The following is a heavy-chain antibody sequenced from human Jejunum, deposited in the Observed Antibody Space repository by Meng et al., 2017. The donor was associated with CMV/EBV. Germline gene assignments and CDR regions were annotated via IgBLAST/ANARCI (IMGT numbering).Heavy chain of an antibody. D-gene: IGHD3-10*01. CDR3: TKDQVLL. J-gene: IGHJ4*02. Sequence: QEQVVESVGGVVQPGGFLWLFCTPSGFTLRDYGMHWIRQAPGKGLEWVAFISYKGDNKYYADSVRGRFTISRDNSKNTLDLQMNSLRTEDTAVYYCTKDQVLLWGQGTLVTVSS. V-gene: IGHV3-30*02. CDR2: ISYKGDNK. CDR1: GFTLRDYG.